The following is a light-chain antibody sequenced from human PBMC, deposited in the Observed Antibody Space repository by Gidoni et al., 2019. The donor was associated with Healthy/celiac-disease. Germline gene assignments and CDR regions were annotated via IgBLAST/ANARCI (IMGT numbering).Light chain of an antibody. V-gene: IGKV4-1*01. J-gene: IGKJ1*01. CDR2: WAS. CDR1: QSVLYSSNNKYY. Sequence: DLVMTPSPASPAVSLGERATINCNSSQSVLYSSNNKYYLAWYQPQPGQPPKLLIYWASTRESGVPDRVSGSGSGTDFTLTSSRLQAEDVAVYYCQQYYSTPWTFGQGTKVEIK. CDR3: QQYYSTPWT.